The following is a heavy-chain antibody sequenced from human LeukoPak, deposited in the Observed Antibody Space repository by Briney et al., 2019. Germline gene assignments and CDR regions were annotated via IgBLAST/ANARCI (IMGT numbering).Heavy chain of an antibody. V-gene: IGHV4-59*01. CDR1: GGSISSYY. J-gene: IGHJ4*02. CDR3: ASSVVAATRIYFDY. D-gene: IGHD2-15*01. Sequence: SETLSLTCTVSGGSISSYYWSWIRQPPGKGLEWIGYIYYSGSTNYNPTLKSRVTISVDTSKNQFSLKLSSVTAADTAVYYRASSVVAATRIYFDYWGQGTLVTVSS. CDR2: IYYSGST.